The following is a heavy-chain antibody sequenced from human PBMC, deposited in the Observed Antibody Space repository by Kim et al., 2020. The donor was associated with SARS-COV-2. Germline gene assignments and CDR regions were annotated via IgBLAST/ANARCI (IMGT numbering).Heavy chain of an antibody. CDR2: IYYSGST. V-gene: IGHV4-59*08. CDR3: ARGLATAFFDY. D-gene: IGHD6-19*01. CDR1: GGSISSYY. Sequence: SETPSLTCTVSGGSISSYYWSWIRQPPGKGLEWIGYIYYSGSTNYNPSLKSRVTISVDTSKNQFSLKLSSVTAADTAVYYCARGLATAFFDYWGQGTLVT. J-gene: IGHJ4*02.